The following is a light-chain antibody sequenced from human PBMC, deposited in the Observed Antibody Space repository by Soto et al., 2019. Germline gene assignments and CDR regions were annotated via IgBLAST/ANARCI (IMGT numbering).Light chain of an antibody. J-gene: IGKJ3*01. CDR2: GTS. CDR1: QSVSSN. V-gene: IGKV3-15*01. Sequence: EVVMTQSPATLSVSPGERATRSCRASQSVSSNLAWYQQKPGQAPRLLIHGTSTRATGVPARFSGSGSGTESTLIISSPQSEDFAVYYCQQYNYWPPSFGPGTKVDIK. CDR3: QQYNYWPPS.